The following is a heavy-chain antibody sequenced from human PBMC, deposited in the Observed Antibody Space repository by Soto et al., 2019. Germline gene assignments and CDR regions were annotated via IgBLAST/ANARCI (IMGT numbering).Heavy chain of an antibody. V-gene: IGHV3-23*01. Sequence: GGSLRLSCAASGFTFSSYAMSWVRQAPGKGLEWVSAISGSGGSTYYADSVKGRFTISRDNSKNTLYLQMNSLRAEDTAVYYCAKEQVGYTYGSAGYYYHGMDVWGQGTTVPVSS. D-gene: IGHD5-18*01. CDR3: AKEQVGYTYGSAGYYYHGMDV. CDR1: GFTFSSYA. J-gene: IGHJ6*02. CDR2: ISGSGGST.